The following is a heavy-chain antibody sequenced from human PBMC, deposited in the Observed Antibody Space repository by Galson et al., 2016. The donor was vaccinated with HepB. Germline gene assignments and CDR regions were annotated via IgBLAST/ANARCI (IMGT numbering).Heavy chain of an antibody. Sequence: SLRLSCAASGFTLSPYDMHWVRQVTRKGLEWVAGIDSAGDTYYAVSVKGRFTISRENAKNSLSLQMKSLRAGDTALYYCTRGWDSSGYFAHDCFDIWGQGTMVSVSS. D-gene: IGHD3-22*01. V-gene: IGHV3-13*01. J-gene: IGHJ3*02. CDR3: TRGWDSSGYFAHDCFDI. CDR2: IDSAGDT. CDR1: GFTLSPYD.